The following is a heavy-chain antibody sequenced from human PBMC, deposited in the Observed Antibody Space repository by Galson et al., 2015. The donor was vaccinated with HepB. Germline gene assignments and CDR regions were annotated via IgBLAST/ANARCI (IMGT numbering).Heavy chain of an antibody. CDR2: IFAGGDNP. CDR3: AKGYGYFDY. CDR1: GFTFSTFA. Sequence: SLRLSCAASGFTFSTFAMTWVRQVPGKGLEWVSVIFAGGDNPYYANSVKGRFTISRDNSKNTLFLHMNNLSAEDTAVYYCAKGYGYFDYWGQGTLVTVSS. J-gene: IGHJ4*02. D-gene: IGHD3-16*01. V-gene: IGHV3-23*01.